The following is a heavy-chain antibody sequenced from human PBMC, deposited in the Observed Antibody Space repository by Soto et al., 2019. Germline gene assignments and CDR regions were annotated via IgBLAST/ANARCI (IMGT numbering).Heavy chain of an antibody. Sequence: ASVKVSCKASGGTFSSYAISWVRQAPGQGLEWMGGIIPILGIANYAQKFQGRVTITSDKSTSTAYMELSSQRAEDTAVYYCSCSLAYCGGACYYYDYGMDVWGQGTTVTVSS. CDR3: SCSLAYCGGACYYYDYGMDV. J-gene: IGHJ6*02. CDR2: IIPILGIA. D-gene: IGHD2-21*02. CDR1: GGTFSSYA. V-gene: IGHV1-69*10.